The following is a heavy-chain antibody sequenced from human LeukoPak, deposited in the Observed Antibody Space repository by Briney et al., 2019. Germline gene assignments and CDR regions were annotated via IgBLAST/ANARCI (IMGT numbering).Heavy chain of an antibody. D-gene: IGHD6-13*01. CDR1: GFIFSNYW. V-gene: IGHV3-74*01. CDR3: ARGGDTSNWYPGYFDY. CDR2: IKSDGSST. J-gene: IGHJ4*02. Sequence: PGGSLRLSCAASGFIFSNYWMHWVRQAPGKGPVWVSRIKSDGSSTRFADSVQGRFTISRDNGKNTVYLQMNSLRAEDTAVYYCARGGDTSNWYPGYFDYWGQGALVTVSS.